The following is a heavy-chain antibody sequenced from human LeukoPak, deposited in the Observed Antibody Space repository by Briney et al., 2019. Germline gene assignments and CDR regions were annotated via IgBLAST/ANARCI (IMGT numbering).Heavy chain of an antibody. D-gene: IGHD3-16*02. J-gene: IGHJ4*02. CDR2: IYYSGST. V-gene: IGHV4-59*01. CDR3: ARGADYVWGSYRYFDY. CDR1: GGSISSYY. Sequence: SETPSLTCTVSGGSISSYYWSWIRQPPGKGLEWIGYIYYSGSTNYNPSLKSRVTISVDTSKNQFSLKPSSVSAADTAVYYCARGADYVWGSYRYFDYWGQGTLVTVSS.